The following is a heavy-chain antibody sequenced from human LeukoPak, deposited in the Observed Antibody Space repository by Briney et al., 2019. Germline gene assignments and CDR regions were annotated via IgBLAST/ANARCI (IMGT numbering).Heavy chain of an antibody. CDR2: IYHSGST. CDR3: ARLGITMIVVEY. Sequence: SETLSLTCAVSGGSISSGGYSWSWIRQPPGKGLEWIGYIYHSGSTYYNPSLKSRVTISVDRSKNQFSLKLSSVTAADTAVYYCARLGITMIVVEYWGQGTLVTVSS. V-gene: IGHV4-30-2*01. CDR1: GGSISSGGYS. D-gene: IGHD3-22*01. J-gene: IGHJ4*02.